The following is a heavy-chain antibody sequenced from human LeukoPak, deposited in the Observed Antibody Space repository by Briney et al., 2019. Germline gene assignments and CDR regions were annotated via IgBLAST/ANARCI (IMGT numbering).Heavy chain of an antibody. CDR1: GFTFRTYG. CDR3: ARDGSSYSYGFSWRSY. V-gene: IGHV3-30*03. CDR2: ILNDGSNK. J-gene: IGHJ4*02. Sequence: PGGSLRLSCAASGFTFRTYGMHWVRQAPGKGLEWVAVILNDGSNKNYADSVKGRFAISRDNSKNTLYLQMNSLRAEDTAVYYCARDGSSYSYGFSWRSYWGQGTLVTVSS. D-gene: IGHD5-18*01.